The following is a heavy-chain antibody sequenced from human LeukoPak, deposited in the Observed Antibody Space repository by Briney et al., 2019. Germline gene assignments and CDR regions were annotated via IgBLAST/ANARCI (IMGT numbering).Heavy chain of an antibody. CDR2: IYYSGST. Sequence: SETLSLTCTVSGGSISSYYWSWIRQPPGKGLEWIGYIYYSGSTNYNPSLKSRVTISVDTSKNQFSLKLSSVTAADTAVYYCASHPASDPGAFDPWGQGTLVTASS. V-gene: IGHV4-59*01. D-gene: IGHD4/OR15-4a*01. J-gene: IGHJ5*02. CDR3: ASHPASDPGAFDP. CDR1: GGSISSYY.